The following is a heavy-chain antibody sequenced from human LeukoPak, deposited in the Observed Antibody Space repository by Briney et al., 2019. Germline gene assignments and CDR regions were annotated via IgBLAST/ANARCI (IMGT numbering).Heavy chain of an antibody. D-gene: IGHD3-22*01. V-gene: IGHV4-30-2*01. CDR3: ARGDDSSGPEGAFDI. Sequence: SETLSLTGAVSGDSTSSGDYSWNWIRQPPGKGLEWIGNIYQSGNTYNNPSLRSRVTISADRSKNQFSLKLSSVTAADTAVYYCARGDDSSGPEGAFDIWGQGTMVTVSS. J-gene: IGHJ3*02. CDR1: GDSTSSGDYS. CDR2: IYQSGNT.